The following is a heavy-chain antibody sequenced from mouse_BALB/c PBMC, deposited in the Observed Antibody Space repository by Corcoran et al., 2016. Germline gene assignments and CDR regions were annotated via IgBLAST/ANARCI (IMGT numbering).Heavy chain of an antibody. V-gene: IGHV9-3-1*01. Sequence: QIQLVQSGPELKKPGETVKISCKASGYTFTNYGMNWVKQAPGKGLKWMGWINTYTGEPTYADDFKGRFAFSLETSASTAYLQINNLKKEDTATYFCGREPYAMDCWGQGTSVTVSS. CDR3: GREPYAMDC. CDR2: INTYTGEP. D-gene: IGHD6-1*01. J-gene: IGHJ4*01. CDR1: GYTFTNYG.